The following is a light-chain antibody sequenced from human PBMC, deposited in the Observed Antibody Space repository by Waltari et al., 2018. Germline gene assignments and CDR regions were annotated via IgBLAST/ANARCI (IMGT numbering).Light chain of an antibody. CDR1: QSISSY. J-gene: IGKJ1*01. CDR2: AAS. V-gene: IGKV1-39*01. CDR3: RPSYSTAQT. Sequence: DIQLPQSPSSLSASVGDRFTITCRASQSISSYLNWSQQNPGKAPKLLIYAASSLQRGGPSRCRGSGSVTDFTRANNSLQREQFATYCRRPSYSTAQTLGQAVKVEIK.